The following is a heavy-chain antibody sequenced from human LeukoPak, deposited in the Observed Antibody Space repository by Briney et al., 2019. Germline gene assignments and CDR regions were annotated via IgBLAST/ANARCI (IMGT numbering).Heavy chain of an antibody. CDR3: ASGEVGVRKYYSDPFHH. CDR1: GFTVSSNN. D-gene: IGHD3-10*01. CDR2: LYSAGAT. Sequence: PGGSLRLSCAVSGFTVSSNNMSWVRQAPGKGLEWVSILYSAGATYYADSVRGRFTIARDNSKNTLFLQMNSLRAEDTAVYYCASGEVGVRKYYSDPFHHWGQGTLVTVSS. J-gene: IGHJ4*02. V-gene: IGHV3-53*01.